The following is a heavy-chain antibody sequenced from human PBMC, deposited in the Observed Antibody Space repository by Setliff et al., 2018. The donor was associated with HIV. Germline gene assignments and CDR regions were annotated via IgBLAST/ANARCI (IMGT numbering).Heavy chain of an antibody. CDR2: INPNGGAT. Sequence: VASVKVSCKAAGGTFSGHAINWVRQAPGQGVEWMGEINPNGGATIYAPKFQGRVTMTRDTSISTAYMEVSRLRSDDTAVYYCAKEKKETIFGVVPQSNYYMDVWGKGTTVTVSS. V-gene: IGHV1-2*02. CDR1: GGTFSGHA. J-gene: IGHJ6*03. D-gene: IGHD3-3*01. CDR3: AKEKKETIFGVVPQSNYYMDV.